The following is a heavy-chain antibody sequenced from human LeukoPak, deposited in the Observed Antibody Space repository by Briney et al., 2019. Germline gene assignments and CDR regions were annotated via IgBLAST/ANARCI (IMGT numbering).Heavy chain of an antibody. J-gene: IGHJ4*02. CDR3: ARAPSIRVITNFDY. V-gene: IGHV1-2*02. Sequence: ASVKVSCKASGYTFTGYYMHWVRQAPGQGLEWMGWINPNSGGTNYAQKFQGRVTMTRDTSISTAYMELSRLRSDDTAVYYCARAPSIRVITNFDYWGQGTLVTVSS. CDR2: INPNSGGT. D-gene: IGHD3-16*02. CDR1: GYTFTGYY.